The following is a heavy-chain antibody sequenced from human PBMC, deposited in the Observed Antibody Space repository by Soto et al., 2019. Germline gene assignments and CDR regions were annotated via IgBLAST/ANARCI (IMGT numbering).Heavy chain of an antibody. CDR2: ISYHGSKK. D-gene: IGHD5-12*01. J-gene: IGHJ6*02. CDR3: ARGGTDSTYYYGMDV. V-gene: IGHV3-30-3*01. Sequence: QVQLVESGGGVVQPGRSLRLSCAASGFTFSTYAMHWVRQAPGKGLEWVALISYHGSKKYHADSVKGRFTISRDNSKNTLYLQINSLRPEDTAVYFCARGGTDSTYYYGMDVWGQGTTVTVSS. CDR1: GFTFSTYA.